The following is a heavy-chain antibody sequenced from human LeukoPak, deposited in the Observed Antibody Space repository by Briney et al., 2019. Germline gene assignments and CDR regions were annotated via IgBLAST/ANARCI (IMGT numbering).Heavy chain of an antibody. CDR3: AGNSMVRGVPNWFDP. CDR2: IWYDGSNK. V-gene: IGHV3-33*01. Sequence: GRSLRLSCAASGFTFSSYGMHWVRQAPGKGLEWVAVIWYDGSNKYYADSVKGRFTISRDNSKNTLYLQMNSLRAEDTAVYYCAGNSMVRGVPNWFDPWGQGTLVTVSS. CDR1: GFTFSSYG. J-gene: IGHJ5*02. D-gene: IGHD3-10*01.